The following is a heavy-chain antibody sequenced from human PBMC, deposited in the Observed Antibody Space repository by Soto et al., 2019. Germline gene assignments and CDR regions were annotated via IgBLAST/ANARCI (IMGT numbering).Heavy chain of an antibody. V-gene: IGHV1-18*04. CDR2: ISAYNGNT. CDR1: GYTFTSYG. D-gene: IGHD3-3*01. Sequence: ASVKGSCKASGYTFTSYGISWVRQAPGQGLEWMGWISAYNGNTNYAQKLQGRVTMTTDTSTSTACMELRSLRSDDTAVYYCARHTIFGVVILYGMDVWGQGTTVTVSS. J-gene: IGHJ6*02. CDR3: ARHTIFGVVILYGMDV.